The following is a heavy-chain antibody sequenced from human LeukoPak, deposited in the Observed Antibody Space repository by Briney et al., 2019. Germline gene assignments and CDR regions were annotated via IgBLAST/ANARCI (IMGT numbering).Heavy chain of an antibody. CDR2: IDWDDDK. J-gene: IGHJ4*02. CDR3: ARARIAVAGIKGGGTYFDY. CDR1: GFSLSTSGMC. V-gene: IGHV2-70*11. D-gene: IGHD6-19*01. Sequence: GSGPTLVKPTQTPTLTCTFSGFSLSTSGMCVSWIRQPPGKALEWLARIDWDDDKYYSTSLKTRLTISKDTSKNQVVLTMTNMDPVDTATYYCARARIAVAGIKGGGTYFDYWGQGTLVTVSS.